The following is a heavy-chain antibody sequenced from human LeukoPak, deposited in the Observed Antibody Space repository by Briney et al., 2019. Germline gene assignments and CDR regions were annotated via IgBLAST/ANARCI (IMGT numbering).Heavy chain of an antibody. V-gene: IGHV3-23*01. CDR1: GFTLSSYA. J-gene: IGHJ4*02. Sequence: GGSLRLSCAASGFTLSSYAMSWVRQAPGKGLEWVSAISGSGGSTYYADSVKGRFTISRDNSKDTLYLQMNSLRAEDTAVYYCAKARFLELGYFDYWGQGTLVTVSS. CDR2: ISGSGGST. D-gene: IGHD3-3*01. CDR3: AKARFLELGYFDY.